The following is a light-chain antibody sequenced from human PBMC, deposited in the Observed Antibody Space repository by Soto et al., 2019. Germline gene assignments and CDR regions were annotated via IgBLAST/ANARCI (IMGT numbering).Light chain of an antibody. J-gene: IGKJ1*01. CDR1: QSLLHSNGYYY. Sequence: DIVMTQSPLSLPVTPGEPASISCRSSQSLLHSNGYYYLDWYLQKPGQSPQLLIYSGSNRASGVPDRLSGSGSGTDFTLKISRVEAEDVGVYYCMQALQTRTFGQGTKVDIK. CDR2: SGS. CDR3: MQALQTRT. V-gene: IGKV2-28*01.